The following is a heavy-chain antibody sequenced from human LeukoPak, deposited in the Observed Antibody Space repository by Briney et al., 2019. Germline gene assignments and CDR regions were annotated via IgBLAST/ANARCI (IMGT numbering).Heavy chain of an antibody. J-gene: IGHJ4*02. Sequence: GASVKVSCEASGYTFTSYAMNWVRQAPGQGLEWMGWINTNTGNPTYAQGFTGRFVFSLDTSVSTAYLQISSLKAEDTAVYYCARGQPGIAAAGTLDYWGQGTLVTVSS. CDR1: GYTFTSYA. V-gene: IGHV7-4-1*02. CDR2: INTNTGNP. D-gene: IGHD6-13*01. CDR3: ARGQPGIAAAGTLDY.